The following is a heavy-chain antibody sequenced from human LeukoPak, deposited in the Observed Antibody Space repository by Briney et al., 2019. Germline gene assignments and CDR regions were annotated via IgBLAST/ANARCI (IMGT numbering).Heavy chain of an antibody. Sequence: PGGSLTLSCAASGFTFGHYAMHWVRQAPGKGLEWVAVIWSDGTNQYYADSVKGRFTIYRDDFQKRVFLQMNNLRVEDTALYYCAKDAQRGFDYSNSLQYWGQGALVTVSS. CDR3: AKDAQRGFDYSNSLQY. D-gene: IGHD4-11*01. J-gene: IGHJ4*02. V-gene: IGHV3-33*06. CDR2: IWSDGTNQ. CDR1: GFTFGHYA.